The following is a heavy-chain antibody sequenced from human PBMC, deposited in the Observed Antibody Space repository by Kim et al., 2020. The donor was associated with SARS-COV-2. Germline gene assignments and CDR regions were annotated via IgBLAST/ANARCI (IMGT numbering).Heavy chain of an antibody. V-gene: IGHV3-23*01. CDR1: GFTFSSYA. Sequence: GGSLRLSCAASGFTFSSYAMSWVRQAPGKGLEWVSAISGSGGSTYYADSVKGRFTISRDNSKNTLYLQMNSLRAEDTAVYYCAKDHQRWLQLQNSFDPWGQPTLVTVSS. J-gene: IGHJ5*02. CDR2: ISGSGGST. CDR3: AKDHQRWLQLQNSFDP. D-gene: IGHD5-12*01.